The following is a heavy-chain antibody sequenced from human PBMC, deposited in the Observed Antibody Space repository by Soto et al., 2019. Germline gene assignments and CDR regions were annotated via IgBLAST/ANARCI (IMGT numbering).Heavy chain of an antibody. CDR3: ARNGLGYGSGSYYNPSSYYGMDV. CDR1: GYTFTGYY. J-gene: IGHJ6*02. V-gene: IGHV1-2*04. Sequence: ASVKVSCKASGYTFTGYYMHWVRQAPGQGLEWMGWINPNSGGTNHAQKFQGWVTMTRDTSISTAYMELSRLRSDDTAVYYCARNGLGYGSGSYYNPSSYYGMDVWGQGTTVTVSS. CDR2: INPNSGGT. D-gene: IGHD3-10*01.